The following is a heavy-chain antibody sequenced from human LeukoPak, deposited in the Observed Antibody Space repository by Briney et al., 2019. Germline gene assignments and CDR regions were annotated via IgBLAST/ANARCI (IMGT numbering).Heavy chain of an antibody. Sequence: GGSLRLSCAASGFTFRSYAMHWVRQAPGKGLEWVAVISYDGSNKYYADSVKGRFTISRDNSKNTLYLQMNSLRAEDTAVYYCAGSIPVASNAFDIWGQGTMVTVSS. J-gene: IGHJ3*02. CDR2: ISYDGSNK. D-gene: IGHD6-19*01. CDR1: GFTFRSYA. CDR3: AGSIPVASNAFDI. V-gene: IGHV3-30-3*01.